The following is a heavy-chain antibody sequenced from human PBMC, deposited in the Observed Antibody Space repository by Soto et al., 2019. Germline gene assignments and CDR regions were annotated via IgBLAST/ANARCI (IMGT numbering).Heavy chain of an antibody. CDR1: GYTFTTSW. CDR3: ARPDSTGYYIS. CDR2: INPGDSDT. Sequence: PGESLKISCEGSGYTFTTSWIAWVRQMPGKGLEWMAIINPGDSDTRYSPSFQGQVTISVDKSIRTAYLQWSSLKASDTAMYYCARPDSTGYYISWGQGTLVTV. V-gene: IGHV5-51*01. D-gene: IGHD3-22*01. J-gene: IGHJ5*02.